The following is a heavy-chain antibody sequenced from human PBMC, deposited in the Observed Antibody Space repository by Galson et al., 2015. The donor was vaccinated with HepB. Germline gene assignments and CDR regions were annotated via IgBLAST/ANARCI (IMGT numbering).Heavy chain of an antibody. CDR3: ARDDLALSDALFDQ. D-gene: IGHD2-21*01. CDR1: GFNFSDFP. J-gene: IGHJ4*02. Sequence: SLRLSCAASGFNFSDFPLHWIRQSPGEGLEWVAIVSLDGSNQHYSDSVKGRFSISRDNSKNTVFLQMNSLSVEDTGVYFLARDDLALSDALFDQWGQGAL. V-gene: IGHV3-30*04. CDR2: VSLDGSNQ.